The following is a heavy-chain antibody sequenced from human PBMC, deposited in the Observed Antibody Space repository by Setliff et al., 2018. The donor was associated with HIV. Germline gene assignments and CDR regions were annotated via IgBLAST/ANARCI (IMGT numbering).Heavy chain of an antibody. V-gene: IGHV4-4*07. J-gene: IGHJ3*02. CDR3: ARASYDRSAIYYDAFDI. CDR2: IT. CDR1: GGSISSYY. D-gene: IGHD3-22*01. Sequence: PSETLSLTCAVSGGSISSYYWSWIRQPAGKGLEWITHITNYNPSLKSRVTMSVDTSKNQLSLNLTSVTAADTAMYYCARASYDRSAIYYDAFDIWGQGTMVTVSS.